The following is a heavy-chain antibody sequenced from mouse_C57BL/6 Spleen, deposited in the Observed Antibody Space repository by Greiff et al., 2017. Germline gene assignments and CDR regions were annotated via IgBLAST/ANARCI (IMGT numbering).Heavy chain of an antibody. D-gene: IGHD1-1*01. V-gene: IGHV5-16*01. CDR2: INYDGSST. CDR1: GFTFSDYY. CDR3: AREGIGSSYYFDY. Sequence: EVHLVESEGGLVQPGSSMKLSCTASGFTFSDYYMAWVRQVPEKGLEWVANINYDGSSTYYLDSLKSRFIISRDNAKNILYLQMSSLKSEDTATYYCAREGIGSSYYFDYWGQGTTLTVSS. J-gene: IGHJ2*01.